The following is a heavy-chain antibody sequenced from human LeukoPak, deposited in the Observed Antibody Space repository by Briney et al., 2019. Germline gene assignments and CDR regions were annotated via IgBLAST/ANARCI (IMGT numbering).Heavy chain of an antibody. Sequence: SETLSLTCAAYGESFSGYYWSWIRQPPGKGLEWIGEINHGGSTNYNPSLKSRVTISVDTSKNQFSLKLSSVTAADTAVYYCARITQTDYDFDYWGQGTLVIVSS. CDR3: ARITQTDYDFDY. V-gene: IGHV4-34*01. CDR2: INHGGST. J-gene: IGHJ4*02. CDR1: GESFSGYY. D-gene: IGHD3-3*01.